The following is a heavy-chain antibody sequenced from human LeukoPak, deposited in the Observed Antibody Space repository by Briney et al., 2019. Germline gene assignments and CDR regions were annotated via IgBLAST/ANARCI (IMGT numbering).Heavy chain of an antibody. V-gene: IGHV3-9*01. CDR2: ISWNSGSI. Sequence: GRSLRLSCAASGFTFDDYAMHWVRQAPGKGLEWVSGISWNSGSIGYADSVKGRFTISRDNAKNSLYLQVNSLRAEDTALYYCAKDTDSSGYFPIDYWGQGTLVTVSS. CDR3: AKDTDSSGYFPIDY. J-gene: IGHJ4*02. D-gene: IGHD3-22*01. CDR1: GFTFDDYA.